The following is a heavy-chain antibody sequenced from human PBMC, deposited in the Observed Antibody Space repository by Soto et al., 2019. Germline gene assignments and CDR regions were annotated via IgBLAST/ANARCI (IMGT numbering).Heavy chain of an antibody. CDR1: GYTFTGYY. V-gene: IGHV1-18*04. Sequence: ASVKVSCKASGYTFTGYYMHWVRQAPGQGLEWMGWINANNGNTNYAQKLQGRVTMTTDTSTSTAYMELRSLRSDDTAVYYCGRSRDAFDIWGQGTMVTVSS. J-gene: IGHJ3*02. CDR3: GRSRDAFDI. CDR2: INANNGNT.